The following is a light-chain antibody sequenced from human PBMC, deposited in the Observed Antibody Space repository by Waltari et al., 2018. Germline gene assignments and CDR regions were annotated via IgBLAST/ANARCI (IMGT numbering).Light chain of an antibody. V-gene: IGLV1-51*01. Sequence: QSVLTQPPSVSAAPGQTVTISCSGSSPNIGNNYVSWYQQFPGTAPKLLIYENNKRPSGTPDRFSGSKSGTSATLDIHGLQTGDEANYYCGTWDSSLSVGVLGGGTKVTVL. J-gene: IGLJ2*01. CDR3: GTWDSSLSVGV. CDR2: ENN. CDR1: SPNIGNNY.